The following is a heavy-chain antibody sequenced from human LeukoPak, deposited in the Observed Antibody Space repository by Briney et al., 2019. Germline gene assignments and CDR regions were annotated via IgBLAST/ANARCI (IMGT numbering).Heavy chain of an antibody. CDR1: GFTFSTYG. D-gene: IGHD2-15*01. J-gene: IGHJ4*02. V-gene: IGHV3-30*02. Sequence: GGSLRLSCAVSGFTFSTYGMHWVRRAPGRGLEWVAFIRYDGSDNYYADSVQGRFSISRDNSKNTLYLQMNSLRAEDTAVYYCAKDQVRYCGGGSCGYLDYWGQGTLVTVSS. CDR2: IRYDGSDN. CDR3: AKDQVRYCGGGSCGYLDY.